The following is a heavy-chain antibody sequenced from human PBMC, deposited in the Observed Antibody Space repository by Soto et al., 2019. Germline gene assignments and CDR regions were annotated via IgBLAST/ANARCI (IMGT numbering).Heavy chain of an antibody. J-gene: IGHJ3*02. Sequence: QVQLQESGPGLVKPSQTLSLTCPVSGGSISSGGYYWSWIRQHPGKGLEWIGYIYYSGTTYYNPSLNSRASISVDTSRNQFSLNLSSVTAADTAMYYCARASSVTARDAFDIWGQGTMVTVSS. V-gene: IGHV4-31*03. D-gene: IGHD2-21*02. CDR2: IYYSGTT. CDR1: GGSISSGGYY. CDR3: ARASSVTARDAFDI.